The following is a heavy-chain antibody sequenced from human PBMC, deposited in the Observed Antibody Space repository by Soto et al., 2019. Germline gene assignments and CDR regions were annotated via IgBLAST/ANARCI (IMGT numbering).Heavy chain of an antibody. J-gene: IGHJ1*01. CDR3: AKQGSSRWYRHNPEYFQH. D-gene: IGHD6-13*01. Sequence: EVQLLESGGGLVQPGGSLRLSCAASGFTFSSYAMSWVRQAPGKGLEWVSAISGSGGSTYYADSVKGRFTISRDNSKNTLYLQLNSLRAEETAVYSCAKQGSSRWYRHNPEYFQHWGQGTLVTVSS. CDR1: GFTFSSYA. CDR2: ISGSGGST. V-gene: IGHV3-23*01.